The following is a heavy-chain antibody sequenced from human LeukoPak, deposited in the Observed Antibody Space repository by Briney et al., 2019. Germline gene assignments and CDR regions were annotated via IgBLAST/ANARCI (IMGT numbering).Heavy chain of an antibody. Sequence: PGGSLRLSCAASGFTFSSYAMSWVRQAPGKGLEWVSAISGGGGSTYYADSVKGRFTISRDNSKNTLYLQMNSLRAEDTAVYYCAKGGLFGESQMVYWGQGTLVTVSS. J-gene: IGHJ4*02. CDR3: AKGGLFGESQMVY. D-gene: IGHD3-10*02. CDR2: ISGGGGST. CDR1: GFTFSSYA. V-gene: IGHV3-23*01.